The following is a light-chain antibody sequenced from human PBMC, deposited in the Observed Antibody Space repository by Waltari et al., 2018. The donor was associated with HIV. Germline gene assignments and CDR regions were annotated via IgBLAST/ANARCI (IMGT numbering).Light chain of an antibody. CDR3: QQYQDFPRT. CDR1: QDIRNF. V-gene: IGKV1-33*01. CDR2: GAS. Sequence: IQMTQSPSSLAASAGDRVTITCQASQDIRNFLNWYQQKPGNAPKLLIYGASNLETGVPPRFSGGGSGTDFLLTITSLEPEDIATYYCQQYQDFPRTFGQGTKLDI. J-gene: IGKJ2*01.